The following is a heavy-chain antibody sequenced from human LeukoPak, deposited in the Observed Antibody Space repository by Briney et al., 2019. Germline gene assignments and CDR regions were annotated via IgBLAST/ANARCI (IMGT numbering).Heavy chain of an antibody. Sequence: ASVKVSCKASGYTFTGYYMHWVRQAPGQGLEWMGWINPSSGGTHYPQKFQGRVNMTRDTSITTAYMELSRLRSDDTAVYDCARDPITFGGVIVIPEILGMDVWGQGTTVTVSS. CDR3: ARDPITFGGVIVIPEILGMDV. D-gene: IGHD3-16*02. J-gene: IGHJ6*02. CDR2: INPSSGGT. V-gene: IGHV1-2*02. CDR1: GYTFTGYY.